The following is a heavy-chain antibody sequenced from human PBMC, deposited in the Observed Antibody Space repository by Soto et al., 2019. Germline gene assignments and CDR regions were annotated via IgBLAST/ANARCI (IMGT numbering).Heavy chain of an antibody. V-gene: IGHV5-51*01. D-gene: IGHD6-13*01. Sequence: GEALKIFFRGSGYSFTSYWIGWGRQMPGKGLEWMGIIYPGDSDTRYSPSFQGQVNISADKSISNAYLQWSSLKASDTAMYYCARHGGLSAAGTFWGQGTLVTVSS. CDR2: IYPGDSDT. CDR1: GYSFTSYW. J-gene: IGHJ4*02. CDR3: ARHGGLSAAGTF.